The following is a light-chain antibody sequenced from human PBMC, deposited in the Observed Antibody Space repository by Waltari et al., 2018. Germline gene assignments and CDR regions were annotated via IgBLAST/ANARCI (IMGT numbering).Light chain of an antibody. CDR1: SSDFGAYKY. CDR2: DVS. V-gene: IGLV2-14*03. CDR3: SSYSSSTTRV. Sequence: QSALTQPASVSGSPGQSVSISCPGTSSDFGAYKYVSWYQQHPGKAPKPIIYDVSDRPSGVSDRFSGSKSGNTASLIISGLQAEDEADYYCSSYSSSTTRVFGGGTKLTVL. J-gene: IGLJ3*02.